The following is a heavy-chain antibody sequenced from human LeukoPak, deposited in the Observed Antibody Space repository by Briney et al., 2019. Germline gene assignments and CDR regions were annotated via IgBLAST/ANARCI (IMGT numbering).Heavy chain of an antibody. D-gene: IGHD4-11*01. CDR2: IYSGGST. CDR3: VRDGVDYSFEY. CDR1: GFTFSSSF. V-gene: IGHV3-53*01. Sequence: GGSLRLSCAASGFTFSSSFMSWVRQAPGKGLEGVSVIYSGGSTYYADSVKGRFTISRDNSKNTLYLQMNSLRADDTAVYYCVRDGVDYSFEYWGQGTLVTVSS. J-gene: IGHJ4*02.